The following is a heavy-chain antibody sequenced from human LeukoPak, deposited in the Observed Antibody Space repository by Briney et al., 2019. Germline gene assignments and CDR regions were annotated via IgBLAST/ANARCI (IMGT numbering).Heavy chain of an antibody. CDR2: SSSGGCT. D-gene: IGHD5-24*01. V-gene: IGHV3-23*01. CDR3: AKGGRGYNPDY. J-gene: IGHJ4*02. Sequence: PGESLTLSCAASVLTYNSYPMSWVRPAPGKGLGLVSSSSSGGCTYYVDYADSVKGRFTISRDNSKHTLYLQMNSLRAEDTAVYYWAKGGRGYNPDYWGQGTLVTVSS. CDR1: VLTYNSYP.